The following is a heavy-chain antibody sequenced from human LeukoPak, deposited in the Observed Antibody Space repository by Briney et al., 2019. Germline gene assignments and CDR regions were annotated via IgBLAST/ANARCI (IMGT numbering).Heavy chain of an antibody. CDR3: ASFELGSGSYPFDY. Sequence: ASVKVSCKASGGTFSSYVISWVRPAPRQGLEWMGRIIPIFGTTNYALKFQGRVTITTDESRSTAYLELSSLRSDDTAVYYCASFELGSGSYPFDYWGQGTLVTVSS. D-gene: IGHD1-26*01. CDR2: IIPIFGTT. J-gene: IGHJ4*02. CDR1: GGTFSSYV. V-gene: IGHV1-69*05.